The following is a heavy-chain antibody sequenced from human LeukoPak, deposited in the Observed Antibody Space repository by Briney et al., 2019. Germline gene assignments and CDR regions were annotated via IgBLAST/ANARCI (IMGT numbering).Heavy chain of an antibody. D-gene: IGHD6-13*01. CDR3: AKTTGKSSSWDYYFDY. V-gene: IGHV3-30-3*02. CDR2: ISYDGSNK. J-gene: IGHJ4*02. CDR1: GITFSSCT. Sequence: GGSLRLSCAASGITFSSCTFHWVRQAPGKGLEWVAVISYDGSNKYNTDSVKGRFTISRDNSKNTLYLQMNSLRAEDTAVYYCAKTTGKSSSWDYYFDYWGQGTLVTVSS.